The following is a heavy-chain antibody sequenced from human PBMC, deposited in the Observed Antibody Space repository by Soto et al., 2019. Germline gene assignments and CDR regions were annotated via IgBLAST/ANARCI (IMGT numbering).Heavy chain of an antibody. J-gene: IGHJ4*02. CDR1: GGSFSGYY. Sequence: SETLSLTCAVYGGSFSGYYWSWIRQHPGKGLEWIGEINHSGSTNYNPSLKSRVTISVDTSKNQFSLKLSSVTAADTAVYYCARGRGDFDYWGQGTLVTVSS. CDR2: INHSGST. V-gene: IGHV4-34*01. CDR3: ARGRGDFDY.